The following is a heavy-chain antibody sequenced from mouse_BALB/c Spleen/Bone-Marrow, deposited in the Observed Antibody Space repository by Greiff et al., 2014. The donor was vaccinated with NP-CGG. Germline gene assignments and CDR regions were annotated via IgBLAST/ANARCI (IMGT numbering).Heavy chain of an antibody. D-gene: IGHD1-2*01. CDR2: IYPSNGCT. CDR3: ARYDGPAWFAY. V-gene: IGHV1S81*02. J-gene: IGHJ3*01. Sequence: QVQLKESGAELVKPGASVKLSCKASGYTFTSYWIFWVKLRPGQDLEWIGEIYPSNGCTNYNEKFKNKATLTVDKSSSTAYIQLSSLTSEDSAVYYCARYDGPAWFAYWGQGTLVTVSA. CDR1: GYTFTSYW.